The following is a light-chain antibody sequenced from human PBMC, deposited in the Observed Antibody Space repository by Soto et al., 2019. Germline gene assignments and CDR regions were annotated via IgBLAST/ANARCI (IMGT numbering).Light chain of an antibody. V-gene: IGLV6-57*04. CDR2: DNN. J-gene: IGLJ2*01. Sequence: NFMLTQPHSVSESPEKTVTISCTRSSGSIASDYVHWYQQRPGSAPTTLIYDNNLRPSGVPDRFSGSIDSSSYSASLTISGLKTEDEADYYCQSYDDPKIFGGGTKLTVL. CDR1: SGSIASDY. CDR3: QSYDDPKI.